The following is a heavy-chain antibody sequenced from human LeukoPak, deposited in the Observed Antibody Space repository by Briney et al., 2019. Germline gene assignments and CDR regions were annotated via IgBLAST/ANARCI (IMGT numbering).Heavy chain of an antibody. J-gene: IGHJ5*02. CDR2: IRYDGSHK. CDR3: AGLLRYFDWLSPWSDP. V-gene: IGHV3-30*02. D-gene: IGHD3-9*01. Sequence: GGSLRLSCAASGFTFSSYGMHWVRQAPGKGLEWVAFIRYDGSHKYYADSVKGRFTISRDNSENTLYLQMTSLRAEDTAVYYCAGLLRYFDWLSPWSDPWGQGTLATVSS. CDR1: GFTFSSYG.